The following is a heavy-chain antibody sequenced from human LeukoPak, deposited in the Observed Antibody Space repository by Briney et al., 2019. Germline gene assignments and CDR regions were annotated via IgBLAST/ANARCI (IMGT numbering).Heavy chain of an antibody. J-gene: IGHJ5*02. D-gene: IGHD6-13*01. CDR3: AKGSSSWYFWFDP. CDR2: LRDDGSNK. CDR1: GFTFSSYS. V-gene: IGHV3-30*02. Sequence: PGGSLRLSCAASGFTFSSYSMNWVRQAPGKGLEWVTFLRDDGSNKYYADSVKGRFTISRDNSKNTLYPPMNSLRAEDTAVYYCAKGSSSWYFWFDPWGQGTLVTVSS.